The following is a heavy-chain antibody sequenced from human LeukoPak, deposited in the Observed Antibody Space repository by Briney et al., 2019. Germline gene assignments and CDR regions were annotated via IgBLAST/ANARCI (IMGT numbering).Heavy chain of an antibody. D-gene: IGHD1-26*01. CDR3: ARGSSWGGDY. CDR2: INQDGSGK. CDR1: GFTCSNYW. V-gene: IGHV3-7*03. Sequence: PGGSLRLSCAASGFTCSNYWRSWVRQAPGKGLEWVANINQDGSGKYYVDSVKGRFTISRDNAKNSLYLQMSSLRAEDTAVYYCARGSSWGGDYWGQGTLVTVSS. J-gene: IGHJ4*02.